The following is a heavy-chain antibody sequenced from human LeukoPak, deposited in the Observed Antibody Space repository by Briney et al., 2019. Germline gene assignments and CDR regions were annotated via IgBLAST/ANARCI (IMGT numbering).Heavy chain of an antibody. CDR3: ARVDRHWYYYDSGGPNWFDP. CDR1: GGSISSYY. Sequence: SETLSLTCTVSGGSISSYYWSWIRQPAGKGLEWIGRIYTSGSTNYNPSLKSRVTISVDTSKNQFSLKLSSVTAADTAVYYCARVDRHWYYYDSGGPNWFDPWGQGTLVTVSS. D-gene: IGHD3-22*01. CDR2: IYTSGST. J-gene: IGHJ5*02. V-gene: IGHV4-4*07.